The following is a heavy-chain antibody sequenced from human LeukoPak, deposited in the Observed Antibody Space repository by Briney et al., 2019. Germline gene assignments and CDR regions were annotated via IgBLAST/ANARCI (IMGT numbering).Heavy chain of an antibody. D-gene: IGHD3-3*01. V-gene: IGHV3-15*01. Sequence: PGGSLRLSCAASGFTFSNAWMSWVRQAPGKGLEWVGRIKSKTDGGTTDYAAPVKGRFTISRDDSKNTLYLQMNSLKTGDTAVYYCTTDTDPITIFGVVIPFDYWGQGTLVTVSS. CDR3: TTDTDPITIFGVVIPFDY. CDR2: IKSKTDGGTT. CDR1: GFTFSNAW. J-gene: IGHJ4*02.